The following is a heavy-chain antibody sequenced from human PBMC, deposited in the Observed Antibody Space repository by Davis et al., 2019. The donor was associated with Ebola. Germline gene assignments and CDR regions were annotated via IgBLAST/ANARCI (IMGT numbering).Heavy chain of an antibody. V-gene: IGHV1-3*01. CDR1: GYTFTSYA. CDR3: ARTRGVRFLEWLLYGWFDP. Sequence: AASVKVSCKASGYTFTSYAMHWVRQAPGQRLEWMGWINAGNGNTKYSQKFQGRVTITRDTSASTAYMELSSLRSEDTAVYYCARTRGVRFLEWLLYGWFDPWGQGTLVTVSS. D-gene: IGHD3-3*01. CDR2: INAGNGNT. J-gene: IGHJ5*02.